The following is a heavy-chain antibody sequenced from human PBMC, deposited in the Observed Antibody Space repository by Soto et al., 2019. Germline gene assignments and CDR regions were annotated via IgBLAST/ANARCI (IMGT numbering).Heavy chain of an antibody. J-gene: IGHJ4*02. V-gene: IGHV4-61*01. D-gene: IGHD4-17*01. CDR2: IYYSGST. Sequence: QVQLQESGPGLVKPSETLSLTCTVSGGSVSSGSYYWSWIRQPPGKGLEWIGYIYYSGSTNYNPSLKSRVTISVDTAKNQFSLKLSSVTAADTAVYYCARGVGDYGDYWGQGTLVTVSS. CDR1: GGSVSSGSYY. CDR3: ARGVGDYGDY.